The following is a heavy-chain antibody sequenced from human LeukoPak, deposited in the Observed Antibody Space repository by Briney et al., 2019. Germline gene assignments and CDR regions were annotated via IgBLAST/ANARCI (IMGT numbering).Heavy chain of an antibody. Sequence: GGSLRLSCAGSGFTFRRHNMHWVRQAPGKGLEYVSAISYNGDSTYYVDSVKGRFTISRDNSKNTLDLQMSSLRPEDTAVYYCVSDRETQEQIWGPGTLVTVSS. J-gene: IGHJ3*02. CDR3: VSDRETQEQI. CDR1: GFTFRRHN. V-gene: IGHV3-64D*09. D-gene: IGHD1-26*01. CDR2: ISYNGDST.